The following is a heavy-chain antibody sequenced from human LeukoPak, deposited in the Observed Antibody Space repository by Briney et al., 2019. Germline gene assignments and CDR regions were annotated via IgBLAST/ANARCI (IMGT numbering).Heavy chain of an antibody. CDR3: ARDGNIYGSGRGYLDV. CDR1: GYTFTGYY. Sequence: ASVKVSCKASGYTFTGYYMHWVRQAPGQGLEWMGWINPNSGGTNYAQKFQGRVTITRDTSMTTAYMELGSLISDDTAVYYCARDGNIYGSGRGYLDVWGKGTTVTVSS. D-gene: IGHD3-10*01. V-gene: IGHV1-2*02. CDR2: INPNSGGT. J-gene: IGHJ6*03.